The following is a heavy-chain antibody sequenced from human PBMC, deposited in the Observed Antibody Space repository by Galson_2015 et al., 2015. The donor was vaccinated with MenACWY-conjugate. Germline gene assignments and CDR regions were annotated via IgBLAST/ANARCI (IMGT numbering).Heavy chain of an antibody. V-gene: IGHV3-48*02. J-gene: IGHJ5*02. CDR2: ISSSSSTI. D-gene: IGHD5-18*01. Sequence: SLRLSCAASGFTFSSYSMNWVRQAPGKGLEWVSYISSSSSTIYYADSVKGRFTISRDNAKNSLYLQMNSLRDEDTAVYYCARDPTAMASYWFDAWGKGTLVTVSS. CDR3: ARDPTAMASYWFDA. CDR1: GFTFSSYS.